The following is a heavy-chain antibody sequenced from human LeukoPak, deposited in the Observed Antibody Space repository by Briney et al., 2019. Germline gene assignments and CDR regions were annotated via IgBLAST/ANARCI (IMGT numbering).Heavy chain of an antibody. D-gene: IGHD3-3*01. V-gene: IGHV1-18*01. CDR2: ISAYNGNT. CDR1: GYTFTSYG. CDR3: ARDAEITIFGVVITRYYYYGMDV. J-gene: IGHJ6*02. Sequence: VASVKVPCKASGYTFTSYGISWVRQAPGQGLEWMGWISAYNGNTNYAQKLQGRVTMTTDTSTSTAYMELRSLRSDDTAVYYCARDAEITIFGVVITRYYYYGMDVWGQGTTVTVSS.